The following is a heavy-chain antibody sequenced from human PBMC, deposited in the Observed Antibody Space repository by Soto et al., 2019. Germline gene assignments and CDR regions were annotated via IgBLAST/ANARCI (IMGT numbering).Heavy chain of an antibody. V-gene: IGHV1-18*04. D-gene: IGHD3-10*01. Sequence: QVQLVQSGSEVKRPGASVPVSCKASGYIFTSYGITWVRQAPGQVLEWMGWISVYNGNSYYAQNLQGRVTMTTDTSTSTAYMELRSLRPDDTAVYYCARDWDSDGAGSYYGDWHWGQGTLVTVSS. CDR1: GYIFTSYG. J-gene: IGHJ4*02. CDR3: ARDWDSDGAGSYYGDWH. CDR2: ISVYNGNS.